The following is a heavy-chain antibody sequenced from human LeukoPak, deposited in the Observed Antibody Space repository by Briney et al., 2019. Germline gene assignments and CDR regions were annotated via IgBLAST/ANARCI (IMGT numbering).Heavy chain of an antibody. CDR1: GYTFTSYD. V-gene: IGHV1-8*01. D-gene: IGHD3-22*01. CDR3: ARGYEGSYWFDP. J-gene: IGHJ5*02. Sequence: ASVKVSCKASGYTFTSYDINWVRQATGQGLEWMGWMNPNSGNTGYAQKFQGRVTMTRNTSISTAHMELSSLRSEDTAVYYCARGYEGSYWFDPWGQGTLVTVSS. CDR2: MNPNSGNT.